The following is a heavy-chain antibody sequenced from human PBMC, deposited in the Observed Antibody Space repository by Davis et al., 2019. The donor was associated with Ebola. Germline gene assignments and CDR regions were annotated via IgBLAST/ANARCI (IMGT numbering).Heavy chain of an antibody. Sequence: ASVKVSCKASGYTFTSYGISWVRQAPGQGLEWMGWISAYNGNTNYAQKFQGRVTITADKSTSTAYMELSSLRSEDTAVYYCARVESESRGDGNSDYRGQGTLVTVSS. CDR2: ISAYNGNT. CDR3: ARVESESRGDGNSDY. D-gene: IGHD2-15*01. CDR1: GYTFTSYG. J-gene: IGHJ4*02. V-gene: IGHV1-18*01.